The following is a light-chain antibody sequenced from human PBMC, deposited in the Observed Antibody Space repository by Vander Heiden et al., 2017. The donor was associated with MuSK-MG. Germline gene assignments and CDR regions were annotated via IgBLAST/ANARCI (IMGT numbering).Light chain of an antibody. CDR1: QGIKNY. V-gene: IGKV1-9*01. CDR2: AAS. Sequence: DIHLTLSPSFLSASVGDRVTITCRASQGIKNYLAWYQQKPGNAPKLLIYAASTLQSGVPSVLRGSGSGTEFTLTISSLQPEDFATYYCQQVYSYPRTFGLGTQVEIK. CDR3: QQVYSYPRT. J-gene: IGKJ1*01.